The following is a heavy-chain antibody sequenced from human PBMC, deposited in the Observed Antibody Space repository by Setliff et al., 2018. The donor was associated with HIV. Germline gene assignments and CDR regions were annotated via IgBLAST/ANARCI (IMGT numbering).Heavy chain of an antibody. CDR3: VTVVQDDLGVALFDY. CDR1: GDSVSSRSYY. Sequence: SETLSLTCSVSGDSVSSRSYYWGWIRQSPGKGLEWIGSIYFNGITHDNPSLKSRVTTSVDTSKNQSSLNLHSVTAGDTGFYYCVTVVQDDLGVALFDYWGPGILVTVSS. J-gene: IGHJ4*02. CDR2: IYFNGIT. D-gene: IGHD3-3*01. V-gene: IGHV4-39*01.